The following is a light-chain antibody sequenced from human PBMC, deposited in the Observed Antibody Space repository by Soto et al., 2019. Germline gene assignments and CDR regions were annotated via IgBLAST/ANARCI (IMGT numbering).Light chain of an antibody. CDR1: QSVSSTY. Sequence: EIVLTQSPATLSLSPGERATLSCRASQSVSSTYLAWYQQTPGQAPRLLIYGASSRATGIPDRFSGSGSGTDFTLTISRLEPEDFAIYYCQHYSFSPWTFGEGTKVEIK. V-gene: IGKV3-20*01. CDR3: QHYSFSPWT. CDR2: GAS. J-gene: IGKJ1*01.